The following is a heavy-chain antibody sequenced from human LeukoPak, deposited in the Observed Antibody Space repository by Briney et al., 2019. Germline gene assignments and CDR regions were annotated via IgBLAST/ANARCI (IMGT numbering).Heavy chain of an antibody. J-gene: IGHJ4*02. CDR1: GFTFSSYW. CDR2: IKQDGSEK. Sequence: GGSLRLSCAASGFTFSSYWMSWVRQAPGKGLEWVANIKQDGSEKYYVDSVKGRFTISRDNAKNSLYLQMNSLRAEDTAVYYCARDGLPEAYYYDSSGAELDYWGQGTLVTVS. CDR3: ARDGLPEAYYYDSSGAELDY. V-gene: IGHV3-7*01. D-gene: IGHD3-22*01.